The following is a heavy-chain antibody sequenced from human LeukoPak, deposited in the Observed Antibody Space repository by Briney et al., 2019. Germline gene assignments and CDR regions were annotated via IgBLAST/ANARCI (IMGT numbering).Heavy chain of an antibody. CDR1: GGSISSYY. J-gene: IGHJ4*02. V-gene: IGHV4-59*01. D-gene: IGHD2-21*02. Sequence: SETLSLTCTVSGGSISSYYWSWIRQPPGKGLEWIGYIYHSRSTNYNPSLKNRVTISVDTSKNQFSLKMSSVTAADTAVYYCARRRRDSGCPFDYWGQGTLVAVSS. CDR2: IYHSRST. CDR3: ARRRRDSGCPFDY.